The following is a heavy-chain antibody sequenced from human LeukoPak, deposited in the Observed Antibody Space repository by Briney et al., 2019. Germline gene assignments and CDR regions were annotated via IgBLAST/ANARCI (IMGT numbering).Heavy chain of an antibody. CDR1: GFTVNTYG. Sequence: GGSLRLSCAVSGFTVNTYGMHWVRQLPAKGRVWVSYVNPYGSSITYADSVKGRFTISRDSAKHTLYPQMNSLRGEDTAVYYCARDLDFSVDVWGQGTTVIVSS. V-gene: IGHV3-74*01. CDR2: VNPYGSSI. J-gene: IGHJ6*02. CDR3: ARDLDFSVDV. D-gene: IGHD3/OR15-3a*01.